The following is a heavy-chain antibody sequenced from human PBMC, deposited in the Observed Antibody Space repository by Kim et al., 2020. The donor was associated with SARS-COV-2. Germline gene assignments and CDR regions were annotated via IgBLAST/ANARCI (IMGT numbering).Heavy chain of an antibody. J-gene: IGHJ4*02. CDR3: ATDLRVRGVIDY. CDR1: GYTLTELS. V-gene: IGHV1-24*01. D-gene: IGHD3-10*01. Sequence: ASVKVSCKVSGYTLTELSMHWVRQAPGKGLEWMGGFGPEDGETIYAQKFQGRVTMTEDTSTDTAYMELSSLRSEDTAVYYCATDLRVRGVIDYWGQGTLVTVSS. CDR2: FGPEDGET.